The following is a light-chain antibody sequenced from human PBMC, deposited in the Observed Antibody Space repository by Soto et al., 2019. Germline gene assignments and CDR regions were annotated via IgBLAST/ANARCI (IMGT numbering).Light chain of an antibody. J-gene: IGLJ2*01. CDR3: AAWDDSLRAVV. Sequence: QSVLTQSPSAYGTPGQRVTISCSGSTSNIGTYAVHWYQQLPGTAPTLLIFRNHQRPSGVPDRFSGSKSGTSASLAISGPQSADEADYYCAAWDDSLRAVVFGGGTKLTVL. V-gene: IGLV1-44*01. CDR1: TSNIGTYA. CDR2: RNH.